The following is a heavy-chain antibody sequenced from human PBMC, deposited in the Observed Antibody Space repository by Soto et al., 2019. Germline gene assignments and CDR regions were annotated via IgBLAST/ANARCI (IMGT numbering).Heavy chain of an antibody. V-gene: IGHV1-18*01. CDR3: AREGGAYSSGWQTFDY. J-gene: IGHJ4*02. CDR2: ISAYNGNT. CDR1: GYTFTSYG. D-gene: IGHD6-19*01. Sequence: ASVKVSCKASGYTFTSYGISWVRQAPGQGLEWMGWISAYNGNTNYAQKLQGRVTMTTDTSTSTAYMELRSLRSDDTAVYYCAREGGAYSSGWQTFDYWGQGTLVTSPQ.